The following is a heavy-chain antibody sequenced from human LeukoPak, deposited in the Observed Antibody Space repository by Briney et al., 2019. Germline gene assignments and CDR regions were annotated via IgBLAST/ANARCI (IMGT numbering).Heavy chain of an antibody. D-gene: IGHD3-22*01. CDR3: ARDRYYDSSGYYYPHYFDY. J-gene: IGHJ4*02. CDR2: IYYSGST. V-gene: IGHV4-59*01. Sequence: PSETLSLTCTVSGGSISSYYWSWIRQPPGKGLEWIGYIYYSGSTNYNPSLKSRVTISVDTSKNQFSPKLSSVTAADTAVYYCARDRYYDSSGYYYPHYFDYWGQGTLVTVSS. CDR1: GGSISSYY.